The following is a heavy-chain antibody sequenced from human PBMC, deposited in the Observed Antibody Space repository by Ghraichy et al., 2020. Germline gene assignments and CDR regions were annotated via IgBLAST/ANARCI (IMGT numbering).Heavy chain of an antibody. J-gene: IGHJ6*02. Sequence: GGSLRLSCAASGFSFSRFGMHWVRQAPGKGLEWVTFIRKDGRNKEYADFVKGRFTVSRDNSKNMLFLQMSSLRVEDTATYYCAKDIGAVAGTYYDGMDAWGQGITVTVSS. D-gene: IGHD6-19*01. CDR3: AKDIGAVAGTYYDGMDA. CDR2: IRKDGRNK. CDR1: GFSFSRFG. V-gene: IGHV3-30*02.